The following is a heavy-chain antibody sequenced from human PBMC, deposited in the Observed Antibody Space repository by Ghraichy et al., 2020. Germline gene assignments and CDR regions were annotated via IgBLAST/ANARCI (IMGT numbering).Heavy chain of an antibody. Sequence: GGSLRLSCAASGFTFSSYAMSWVRQAPGKGLQWVSAIGGSGGSTYYADSVKGRFTISRDNSKSTLYLQMNSLRAEDTAVYYCAKVRTGSYYYLDSWGQGTLVTVSS. CDR2: IGGSGGST. V-gene: IGHV3-23*01. D-gene: IGHD1-26*01. CDR1: GFTFSSYA. J-gene: IGHJ4*02. CDR3: AKVRTGSYYYLDS.